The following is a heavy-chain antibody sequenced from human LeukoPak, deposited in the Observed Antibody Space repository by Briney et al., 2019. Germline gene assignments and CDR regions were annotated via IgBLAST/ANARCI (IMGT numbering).Heavy chain of an antibody. D-gene: IGHD5-12*01. CDR1: GYTFTSYA. J-gene: IGHJ4*02. CDR3: ARDSLGYSGYDFVLGVGFDY. CDR2: INAGNGNT. V-gene: IGHV1-3*01. Sequence: GASVKVSCKASGYTFTSYAMHWVRQAPGQRLEWMGWINAGNGNTKYSQKFQGRVTMTTDTSTSTAYMELRSLRSDDTAVYYCARDSLGYSGYDFVLGVGFDYWGQGTLVTVSS.